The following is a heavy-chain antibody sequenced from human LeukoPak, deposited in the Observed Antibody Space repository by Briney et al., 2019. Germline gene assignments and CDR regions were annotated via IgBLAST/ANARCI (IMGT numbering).Heavy chain of an antibody. CDR2: INTNTGNP. CDR3: ARDGVEGGDCYYDY. Sequence: ASVKVSCKASGYTFTSYAMNWVRQAPGQGLEWMGWINTNTGNPTYAQGFTGRFVFSLDTSVSTAYLQISSLKAEDTAVYYCARDGVEGGDCYYDYWGRGTLVTVSS. V-gene: IGHV7-4-1*02. D-gene: IGHD2-21*02. CDR1: GYTFTSYA. J-gene: IGHJ4*02.